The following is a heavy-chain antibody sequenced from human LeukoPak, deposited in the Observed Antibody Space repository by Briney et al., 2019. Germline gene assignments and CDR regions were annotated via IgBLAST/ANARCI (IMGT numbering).Heavy chain of an antibody. V-gene: IGHV3-30*18. J-gene: IGHJ4*02. CDR1: GFTFNNYV. CDR2: ISYDGSKK. Sequence: GGSLRLSCAASGFTFNNYVXHWVRXAPGKXXEGVAXISYDGSKKYYADSVRGRFTISRDNSKNTLYLQMNSLRPEDTAVYYCAKDFEGFCGGDCYSMDFWGQGTLATVSS. D-gene: IGHD2-21*02. CDR3: AKDFEGFCGGDCYSMDF.